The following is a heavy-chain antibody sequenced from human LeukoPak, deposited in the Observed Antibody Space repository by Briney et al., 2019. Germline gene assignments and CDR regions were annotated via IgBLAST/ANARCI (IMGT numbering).Heavy chain of an antibody. J-gene: IGHJ4*02. CDR3: ARDGYGDYDY. CDR1: GFTFSSYG. D-gene: IGHD4-17*01. V-gene: IGHV3-30*02. Sequence: GGSLRLSCAASGFTFSSYGMHWVRRAPGKGLEWVAFIRYDGSNKYYADSVKGRFTISRDNSKNTLYLQMNSLRAEDTAVYYCARDGYGDYDYWGQGTLVTVSS. CDR2: IRYDGSNK.